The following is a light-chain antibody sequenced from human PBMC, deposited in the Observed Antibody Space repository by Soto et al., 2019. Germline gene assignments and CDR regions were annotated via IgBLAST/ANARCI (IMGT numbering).Light chain of an antibody. CDR1: QSISSW. J-gene: IGKJ1*01. V-gene: IGKV1-5*01. CDR3: QQYNSYSA. Sequence: DIQMTQSPSTLSASVGDRVTITCRASQSISSWLSWYQQKPGKAPKLLIYDASSLESGVPSRFSGSGSVPEFTLTIGSLQPDYFATYYCQQYNSYSAFGQGTKVEIK. CDR2: DAS.